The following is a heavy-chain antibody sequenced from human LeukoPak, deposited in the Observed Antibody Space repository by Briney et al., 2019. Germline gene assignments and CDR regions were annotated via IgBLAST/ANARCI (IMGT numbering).Heavy chain of an antibody. V-gene: IGHV4-59*01. CDR1: SGSIGSSY. D-gene: IGHD3-10*01. CDR3: AIDNTMIRGACDAFDI. J-gene: IGHJ3*02. Sequence: SETLSLTWPLASGSIGSSYWAWIRQPPGKGLEWIGYIYYSGSTNYNPSLKSRVTILVDTSNNQCSLRLNSVTAADTAVYYCAIDNTMIRGACDAFDIWGQGTMVTVSS. CDR2: IYYSGST.